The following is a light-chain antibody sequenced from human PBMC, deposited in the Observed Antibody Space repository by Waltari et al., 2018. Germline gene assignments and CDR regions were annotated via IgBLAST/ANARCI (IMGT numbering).Light chain of an antibody. J-gene: IGKJ1*01. CDR2: SAS. Sequence: DIQVTQSPSSLSAAVGDRVSITCRASQSIGNYLTWYQQKPGKAPKLLIYSASSLQSWVPSRFSGSGSGTDFTLTITSLQPEDFAIYYCQETYSSPPSTFGQGTKVESK. CDR1: QSIGNY. CDR3: QETYSSPPST. V-gene: IGKV1-39*01.